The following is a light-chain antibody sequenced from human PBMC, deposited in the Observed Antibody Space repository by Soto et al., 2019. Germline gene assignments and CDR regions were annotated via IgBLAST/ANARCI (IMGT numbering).Light chain of an antibody. V-gene: IGKV1-5*01. J-gene: IGKJ1*01. Sequence: DIQMTQSPSTLSASVGDRVTITCRASQSISSWLAWYQQKPGKAPKLLIYDASSLESGVPSRFSGSGSGTEFTLTISSLQPDGFATYYCQQYNSYPWTFDQGTKVEIK. CDR2: DAS. CDR3: QQYNSYPWT. CDR1: QSISSW.